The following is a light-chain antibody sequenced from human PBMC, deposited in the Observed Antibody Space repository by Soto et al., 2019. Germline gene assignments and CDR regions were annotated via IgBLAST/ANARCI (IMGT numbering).Light chain of an antibody. CDR2: GAS. CDR1: QSVSSSY. Sequence: EIVLTQAPGTLSLSPGERAHLSCRASQSVSSSYLAWYQQKPGQAPRLLIYGASSRATGIPDRFSGSGSGTDFTLTISRLEPEDFAVYYCQQRSDWLTFGQGTRLEIK. J-gene: IGKJ5*01. V-gene: IGKV3D-20*02. CDR3: QQRSDWLT.